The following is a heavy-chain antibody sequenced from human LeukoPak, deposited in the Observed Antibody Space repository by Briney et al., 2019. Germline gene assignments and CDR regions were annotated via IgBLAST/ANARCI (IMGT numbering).Heavy chain of an antibody. CDR3: AKDIYSAYDLARAFDF. V-gene: IGHV3-33*06. J-gene: IGHJ4*01. CDR1: GFTFNNYG. Sequence: GRSLRLSCAASGFTFNNYGMHWVRQAPGKGLEWVAAIWYDGSNKYYADSVKGRFTISRDNSKSTLDLQMNSLRVEDTALYYCAKDIYSAYDLARAFDFWGQGTLVTVST. D-gene: IGHD5-12*01. CDR2: IWYDGSNK.